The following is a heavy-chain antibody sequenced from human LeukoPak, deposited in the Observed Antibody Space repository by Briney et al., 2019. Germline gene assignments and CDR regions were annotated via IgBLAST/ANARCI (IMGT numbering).Heavy chain of an antibody. Sequence: SETLSLTCTVSGGSISSSVYYWGWIRQPPGKGLEWIGSIYYSGSTYYNPSLKSRVTISVDTSKNQFSLRLSSLTAADTAVYYCASVDTNTGHDYWGQGTLVTVSS. D-gene: IGHD5-18*01. CDR3: ASVDTNTGHDY. J-gene: IGHJ4*02. CDR1: GGSISSSVYY. CDR2: IYYSGST. V-gene: IGHV4-39*01.